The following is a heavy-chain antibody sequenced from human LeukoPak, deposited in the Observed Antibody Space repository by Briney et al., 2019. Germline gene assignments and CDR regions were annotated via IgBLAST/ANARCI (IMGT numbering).Heavy chain of an antibody. CDR1: GFTVTSTY. CDR2: IYSGDST. CDR3: ARTRGYSYGYDY. J-gene: IGHJ4*02. Sequence: GGSLRLSCAAYGFTVTSTYMSWVRQAPGKGLEWVSVIYSGDSTYYADSVKGRFTISGDNSKNTLSLQMNSLRAEDTAMYYCARTRGYSYGYDYWGQGSLVSVSS. V-gene: IGHV3-53*01. D-gene: IGHD5-18*01.